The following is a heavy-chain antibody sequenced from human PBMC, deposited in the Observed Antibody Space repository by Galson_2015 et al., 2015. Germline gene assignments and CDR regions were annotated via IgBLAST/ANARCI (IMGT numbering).Heavy chain of an antibody. CDR2: ISAYTGNT. CDR3: ARGEGYCSSTSCRPFDY. V-gene: IGHV1-18*01. Sequence: SCKASGYTFTTYGISWVRQAPGPGLARMGWISAYTGNTNYAQKLQGRVTITTDTSTSTAYMELRSLRSDDTAVYYCARGEGYCSSTSCRPFDYWGQGTLVTVSS. CDR1: GYTFTTYG. D-gene: IGHD2-2*01. J-gene: IGHJ4*02.